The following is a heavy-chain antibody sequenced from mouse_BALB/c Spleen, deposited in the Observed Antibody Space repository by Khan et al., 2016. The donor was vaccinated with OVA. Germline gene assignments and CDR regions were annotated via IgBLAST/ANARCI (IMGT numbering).Heavy chain of an antibody. D-gene: IGHD1-2*01. CDR3: ARQGLRRLPKSFLAY. CDR1: GFTFSSYG. V-gene: IGHV5-6*01. J-gene: IGHJ3*01. CDR2: ISSCGSYT. Sequence: EVELVESGGDLVKPGGSLKLSCAASGFTFSSYGMSWVRQTPDKRLEWVATISSCGSYTYYPDSVKGRFTISRDNAKNTLYLQMSSLKSEDTAMYYSARQGLRRLPKSFLAYWGQGSLVTVSA.